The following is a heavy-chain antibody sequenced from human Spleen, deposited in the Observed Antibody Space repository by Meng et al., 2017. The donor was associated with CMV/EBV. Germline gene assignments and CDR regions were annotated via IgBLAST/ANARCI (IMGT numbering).Heavy chain of an antibody. Sequence: SGPTLVKPTQTLTLTCTFSGFSLSTSGMSVTWFRQPPGKALEWLALIDWEDDKYYSTSLKTRLSISKDTSKNQVVLTMTNMDPVDKATYYCARVIYNTGGRYYYGVDVWGHGTTVTVSS. J-gene: IGHJ6*02. CDR2: IDWEDDK. D-gene: IGHD2-8*02. CDR1: GFSLSTSGMS. V-gene: IGHV2-70*12. CDR3: ARVIYNTGGRYYYGVDV.